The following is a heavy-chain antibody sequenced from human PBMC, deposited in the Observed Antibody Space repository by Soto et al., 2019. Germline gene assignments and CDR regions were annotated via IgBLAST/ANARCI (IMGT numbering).Heavy chain of an antibody. CDR3: ARDEGRQGPEYFHH. CDR1: GFSFSTYW. CDR2: INVDGNTI. Sequence: EVQLVESGGGLVQPGGSLRLSCAASGFSFSTYWMYWGRQAPGKGLVWVSRINVDGNTINYADSVKSRFTVSRDNAKNTLYLQMNSLRAEDTAVYYCARDEGRQGPEYFHHWGQGTLVTVSS. V-gene: IGHV3-74*01. J-gene: IGHJ1*01.